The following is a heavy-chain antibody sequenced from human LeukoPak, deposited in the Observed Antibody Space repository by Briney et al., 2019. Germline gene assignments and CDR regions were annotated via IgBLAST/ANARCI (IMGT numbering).Heavy chain of an antibody. V-gene: IGHV3-23*01. CDR1: GFTFSSYG. Sequence: PGGSLRLSCAASGFTFSSYGMSRVRQAPGKGLEWVSAISGSGGSTYYADSVKGRFTISRDNSKNTLYLQMNSLRAEDTAVYYCAKTVANSGSYCFDYWGQGTLVTVSS. CDR3: AKTVANSGSYCFDY. D-gene: IGHD1-26*01. CDR2: ISGSGGST. J-gene: IGHJ4*02.